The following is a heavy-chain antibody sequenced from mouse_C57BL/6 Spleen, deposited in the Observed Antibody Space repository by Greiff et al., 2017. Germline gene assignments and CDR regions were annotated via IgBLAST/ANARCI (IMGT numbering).Heavy chain of an antibody. J-gene: IGHJ3*01. CDR1: GYTFTDHT. Sequence: VQLQESDAELVKPGASVKISCKVSGYTFTDHTIPWMKQRPEQGLEWIGYIYPRDGSTKYNEKFKGKATLTADKSCSTAYMQLNSLTSEDSAVYCCARSLYYSNPWFAYWGQGTLVTVSA. CDR3: ARSLYYSNPWFAY. CDR2: IYPRDGST. D-gene: IGHD2-5*01. V-gene: IGHV1-78*01.